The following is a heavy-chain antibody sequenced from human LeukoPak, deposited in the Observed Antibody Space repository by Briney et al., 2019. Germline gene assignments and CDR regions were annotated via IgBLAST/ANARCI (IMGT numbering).Heavy chain of an antibody. V-gene: IGHV3-30*04. D-gene: IGHD3-10*01. J-gene: IGHJ4*02. CDR1: GFTFSSYA. CDR3: AKGGGSGTYYNDY. Sequence: QAGGSLRLSCAASGFTFSSYAMHWVRQAPGKGLEWVAVISYDGSNKYYADSVKGRFTISRDNSKNTLYLQMNSLRADDTAVYYCAKGGGSGTYYNDYWGQGTLVTVSS. CDR2: ISYDGSNK.